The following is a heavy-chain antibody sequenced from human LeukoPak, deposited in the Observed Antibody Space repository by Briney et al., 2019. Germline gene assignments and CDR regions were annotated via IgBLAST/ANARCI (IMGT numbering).Heavy chain of an antibody. CDR2: IYYSGST. D-gene: IGHD1-26*01. J-gene: IGHJ4*02. CDR1: GGSISSSSYY. CDR3: ARSPSGSYPD. Sequence: PSETLSLTCTVSGGSISSSSYYWGWIRQPPGKGLEWIGSIYYSGSTYYNLSLKRRVTMSIDTAKNHFSLRLSSMTAADTATYYCARSPSGSYPDWGQGTLVTVSS. V-gene: IGHV4-39*07.